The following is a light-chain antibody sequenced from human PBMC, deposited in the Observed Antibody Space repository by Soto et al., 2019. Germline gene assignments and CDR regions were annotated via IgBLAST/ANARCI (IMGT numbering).Light chain of an antibody. CDR3: QQYGSSPPYT. Sequence: EIVLTQSPGTLSLSPGERATLSCRASQSVSSTYLAWYQQKPGQPPRLLIYGASSRATCIPDRFSGSGSGTDFTLTISRLEHEDFAVYYCQQYGSSPPYTFGQGTKLEIK. CDR1: QSVSSTY. J-gene: IGKJ2*01. CDR2: GAS. V-gene: IGKV3-20*01.